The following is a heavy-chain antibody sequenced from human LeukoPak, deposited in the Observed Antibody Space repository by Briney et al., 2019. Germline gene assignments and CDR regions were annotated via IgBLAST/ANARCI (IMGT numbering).Heavy chain of an antibody. D-gene: IGHD4-17*01. J-gene: IGHJ5*02. CDR3: ASSSGYTYGDYGGRGSWFDP. V-gene: IGHV4-34*01. CDR1: GGSFSGYY. CDR2: INHSGST. Sequence: SETLSLTCAVYGGSFSGYYWSWIRQPPGKGLEWIGEINHSGSTNYNPSLKSRVTISVDTSKNQFSLKLSSVTAADTAVYYCASSSGYTYGDYGGRGSWFDPWGQGTLVTVSS.